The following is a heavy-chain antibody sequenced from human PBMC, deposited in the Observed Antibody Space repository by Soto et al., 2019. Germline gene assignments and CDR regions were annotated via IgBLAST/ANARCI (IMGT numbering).Heavy chain of an antibody. J-gene: IGHJ4*02. V-gene: IGHV4-34*01. CDR3: ARTVTRSSSWNDYFDY. CDR2: INHSGST. CDR1: GGSFSCYY. D-gene: IGHD6-13*01. Sequence: SETLSLTCAVYGGSFSCYYWSWIRQPPGKGLEWIGEINHSGSTNYNPSLKSRVTISVDTSKNQFSLKLSSVTAADTAVYYCARTVTRSSSWNDYFDYWGQGTLVTVS.